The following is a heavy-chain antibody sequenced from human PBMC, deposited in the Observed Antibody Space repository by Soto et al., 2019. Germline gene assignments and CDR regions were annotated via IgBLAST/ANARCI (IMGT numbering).Heavy chain of an antibody. CDR3: ARLSFGDQGNY. CDR2: IFHSGTT. D-gene: IGHD2-21*02. Sequence: QVQLQESGPGLVKPSETLSLTCTVSGDSMRGYYWSWIRQSPGRRLEWIGYIFHSGTTNYNPSLKSRLSMSVDASKNQFSLRVTSVTAADTAIYYCARLSFGDQGNYWGQGTLVTVSS. V-gene: IGHV4-59*01. J-gene: IGHJ4*02. CDR1: GDSMRGYY.